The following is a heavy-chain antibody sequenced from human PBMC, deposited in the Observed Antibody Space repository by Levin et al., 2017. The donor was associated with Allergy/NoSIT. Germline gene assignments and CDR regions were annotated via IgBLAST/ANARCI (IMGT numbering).Heavy chain of an antibody. Sequence: GESLKISCKASGYTFTSYGISWVRQAPGQGLEWMGWISAYNGNTNYAQKLQGRVTMTTDTSTSTAYMELRSLRSDDTAVYYCARDAPFTIFGVADLFDYWGQGTLVTVSS. CDR1: GYTFTSYG. J-gene: IGHJ4*02. CDR2: ISAYNGNT. CDR3: ARDAPFTIFGVADLFDY. D-gene: IGHD3-3*01. V-gene: IGHV1-18*01.